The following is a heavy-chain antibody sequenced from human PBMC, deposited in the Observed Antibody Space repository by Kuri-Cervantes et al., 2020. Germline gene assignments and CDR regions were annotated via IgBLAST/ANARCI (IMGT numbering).Heavy chain of an antibody. CDR1: GGSFSGYY. CDR2: IYYSGST. V-gene: IGHV4-59*12. Sequence: ESLKISCAVYGGSFSGYYWSWIRQPPGKGLEWIGYIYYSGSTNYNPSLKSRVTISVDTSKNQFSLKLSSVTAADTAVYYCARGTTSHDSVDAFDIWGQGTMVTVSS. J-gene: IGHJ3*02. D-gene: IGHD3-3*01. CDR3: ARGTTSHDSVDAFDI.